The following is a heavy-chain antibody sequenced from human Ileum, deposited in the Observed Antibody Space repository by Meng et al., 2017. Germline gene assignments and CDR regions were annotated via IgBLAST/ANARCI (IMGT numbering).Heavy chain of an antibody. D-gene: IGHD1-1*01. CDR1: GDSISTTNYY. CDR2: LYSSGSA. Sequence: QRQLQEPGPGLLKPSETLSLTCTVSGDSISTTNYYWGWIRQPPGRGLEWIGTLYSSGSAFYNPALEGRVTTSIDTSRNQFSLKLNSVSAADTAVYYCARKMSGTMLDFWGPGTLVTVSS. J-gene: IGHJ4*02. V-gene: IGHV4-39*07. CDR3: ARKMSGTMLDF.